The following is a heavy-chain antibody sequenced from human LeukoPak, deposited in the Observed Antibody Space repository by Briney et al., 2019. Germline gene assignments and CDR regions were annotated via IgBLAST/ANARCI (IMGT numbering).Heavy chain of an antibody. CDR1: GYSFTSYW. J-gene: IGHJ4*02. CDR3: ARLPQAVAGDY. V-gene: IGHV5-51*01. Sequence: GEALKISCKVSGYSFTSYWIGWVRQMPGKGLEWMGIIYPGDSDTRYSPSFQGQATISADKSISTAYLQWSSLKASDTAMYYCARLPQAVAGDYWGQGTLVTVSS. D-gene: IGHD6-19*01. CDR2: IYPGDSDT.